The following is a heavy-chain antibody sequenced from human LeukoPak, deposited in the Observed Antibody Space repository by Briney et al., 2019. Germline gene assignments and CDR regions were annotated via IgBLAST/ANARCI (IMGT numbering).Heavy chain of an antibody. V-gene: IGHV4-59*08. CDR2: LFYSEST. J-gene: IGHJ4*02. D-gene: IGHD1-26*01. CDR3: ARQSGTYIDH. Sequence: PSETLSLTCTVSGGSIRSYYWSWIRQPPGKGLEWIGYLFYSESTNYNPSLKSRVTTSVDTSKNQFSVEVTSVTAADTAVYYCARQSGTYIDHWGQGILVTVSS. CDR1: GGSIRSYY.